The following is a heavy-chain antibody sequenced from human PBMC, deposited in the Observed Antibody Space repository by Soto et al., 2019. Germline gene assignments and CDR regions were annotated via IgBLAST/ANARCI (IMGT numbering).Heavy chain of an antibody. V-gene: IGHV2-5*02. CDR1: GFSLSSNGVG. CDR2: IYWDDSK. Sequence: QITLKESGPTLVKPTQPLTLTCTFSGFSLSSNGVGVGWIRQPPGKALEWLAVIYWDDSKHYSPSLKSSFTITKDTSKNQVVLTMTNMDPVDTATYYCARKGSGIYAFDFWGQGTMVTVSS. J-gene: IGHJ3*01. CDR3: ARKGSGIYAFDF. D-gene: IGHD1-26*01.